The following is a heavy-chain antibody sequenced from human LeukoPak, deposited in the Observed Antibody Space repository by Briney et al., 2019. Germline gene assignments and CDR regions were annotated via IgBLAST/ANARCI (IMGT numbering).Heavy chain of an antibody. D-gene: IGHD3-10*01. CDR2: ISGSDSST. V-gene: IGHV3-23*01. CDR3: AKEFNMLLNYGLDV. Sequence: GGSLRLSCAASGLIFSSFAMNWVRQAPGKGLEWVSAISGSDSSTYYADSVKGRFTISRDNSKNTLYLQMNSLRAEDTAVYYCAKEFNMLLNYGLDVWGQGTTVTVSS. J-gene: IGHJ6*02. CDR1: GLIFSSFA.